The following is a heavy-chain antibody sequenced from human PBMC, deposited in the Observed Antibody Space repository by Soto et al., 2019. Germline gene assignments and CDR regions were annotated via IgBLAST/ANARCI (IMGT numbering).Heavy chain of an antibody. CDR2: LTAYDGKR. Sequence: QVQMVQSGAEVKKTGASVKVSCKTSGYTFTTFGINWLRQASGQGLEWRGCLTAYDGKRSFEHKYQDRLTKTMHISTSTSNMQHSDMRSNNKAVYFFARGHTYNDFDYWGRGTKVSVSS. V-gene: IGHV1-18*01. J-gene: IGHJ4*02. CDR1: GYTFTTFG. CDR3: ARGHTYNDFDY. D-gene: IGHD1-20*01.